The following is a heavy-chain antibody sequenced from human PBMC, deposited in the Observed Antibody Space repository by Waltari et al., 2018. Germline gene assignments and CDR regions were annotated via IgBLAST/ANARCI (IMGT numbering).Heavy chain of an antibody. Sequence: EVQLVESGGGLVQPGGSPRLSCEVSGTTFSDHFLVWVRQGSSKGLEWVGRSKDKGNSYITEYAASVKGRFTISRDETKNSVYLQMDSLRTEDSVLYFCTRVGRDNYDRNSISRDAFDIWGRGTRVTVSS. J-gene: IGHJ3*02. D-gene: IGHD3-22*01. CDR3: TRVGRDNYDRNSISRDAFDI. CDR1: GTTFSDHF. V-gene: IGHV3-72*01. CDR2: SKDKGNSYIT.